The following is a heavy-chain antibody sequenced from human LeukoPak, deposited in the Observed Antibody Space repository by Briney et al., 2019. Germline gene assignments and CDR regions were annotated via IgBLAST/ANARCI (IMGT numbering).Heavy chain of an antibody. CDR1: GGSINSYY. V-gene: IGHV4-59*12. Sequence: SETLSLTCTVSGGSINSYYWSWIRQPPGKGLECIGYIHYTGSTFYNPSLKSRVTISVDTSKNQFSLKLRSVTAADTAVYFCARLYGNYQNYFDYWGQGTLVTVSS. CDR2: IHYTGST. J-gene: IGHJ4*02. CDR3: ARLYGNYQNYFDY. D-gene: IGHD1-7*01.